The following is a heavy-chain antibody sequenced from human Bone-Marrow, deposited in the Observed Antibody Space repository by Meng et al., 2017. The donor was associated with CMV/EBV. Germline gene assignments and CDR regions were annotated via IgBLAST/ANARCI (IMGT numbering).Heavy chain of an antibody. Sequence: ASVKVSCKASGYTFTGYYMHWVRQAPGQGLEWMGWINPNSGGTSYAQKFQGRVTMTRDTSISTAYMELSRLRSDDTAVYYWARTCSGGSCYSGDGMDVWVQGTTVTVSS. V-gene: IGHV1-2*02. CDR2: INPNSGGT. D-gene: IGHD2-15*01. CDR3: ARTCSGGSCYSGDGMDV. CDR1: GYTFTGYY. J-gene: IGHJ6*02.